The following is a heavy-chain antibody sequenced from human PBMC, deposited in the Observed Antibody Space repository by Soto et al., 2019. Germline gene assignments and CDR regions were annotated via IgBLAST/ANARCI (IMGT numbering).Heavy chain of an antibody. D-gene: IGHD3-22*01. V-gene: IGHV4-31*03. Sequence: SETLSLTCTVSGGSISSGGYYWSWIRQHPGKGLEWIGYIYYSGSTCYNPSLKSRVTISVDTSKNQFSLKLSSVTAADTAVYYCARGVRPNYFDYWGQGTLVTVSS. J-gene: IGHJ4*02. CDR2: IYYSGST. CDR1: GGSISSGGYY. CDR3: ARGVRPNYFDY.